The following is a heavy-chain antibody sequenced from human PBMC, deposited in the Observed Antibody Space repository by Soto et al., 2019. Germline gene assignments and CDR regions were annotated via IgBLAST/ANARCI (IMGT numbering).Heavy chain of an antibody. CDR3: GRGRSGELVIFY. CDR2: ISPQTGGT. Sequence: ASVKVSCKASGYTFTSYDIHWVRQTPGQGPEWMGEISPQTGGTKYAQKYQGRVTMTRDTSITTVYMELSNLSPDDTAVYYCGRGRSGELVIFYWGQGTLVTVSS. D-gene: IGHD1-26*01. V-gene: IGHV1-2*02. CDR1: GYTFTSYD. J-gene: IGHJ4*02.